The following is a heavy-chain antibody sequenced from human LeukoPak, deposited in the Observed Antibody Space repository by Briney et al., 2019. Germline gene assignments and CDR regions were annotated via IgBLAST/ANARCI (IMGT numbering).Heavy chain of an antibody. D-gene: IGHD3-22*01. Sequence: SETLSLTCAVYGGSFSGYYWSWIRQPAGKGLEWIGRIYTSGSTNYNPSLKSRVTMSVDTSKNQFSLKLSSVTAADTAVYYCARDGNYYYDSSGYYPYWGQGTLVTVSS. CDR2: IYTSGST. CDR1: GGSFSGYY. J-gene: IGHJ4*02. CDR3: ARDGNYYYDSSGYYPY. V-gene: IGHV4-4*07.